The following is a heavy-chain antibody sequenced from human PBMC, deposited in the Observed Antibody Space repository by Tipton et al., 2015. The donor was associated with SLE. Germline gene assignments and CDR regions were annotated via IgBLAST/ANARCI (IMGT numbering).Heavy chain of an antibody. CDR3: ARDRDSSSSQGGFDY. V-gene: IGHV4-39*07. J-gene: IGHJ4*02. CDR1: GGSISSSRYY. D-gene: IGHD6-6*01. CDR2: INHSGST. Sequence: LRLSCTVSGGSISSSRYYWGWIRQPPGKGLEWIGEINHSGSTNYNPSLKSRVTISVDTSKNQFSLKLSSVTAADTAVYYCARDRDSSSSQGGFDYWGQGTLVTVSS.